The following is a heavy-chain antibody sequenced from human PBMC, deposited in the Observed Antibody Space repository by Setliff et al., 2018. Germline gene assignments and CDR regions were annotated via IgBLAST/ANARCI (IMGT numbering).Heavy chain of an antibody. J-gene: IGHJ6*03. CDR3: ARASRFVTIVWKGDYYMDV. CDR1: GYSFTTYA. CDR2: INTNTGSP. D-gene: IGHD2-15*01. Sequence: ASVKVSCKASGYSFTTYAIGWMRQAPGQVLEWMGWINTNTGSPNYAQGFKVRFVFSLDTSVNTAYLQISSLKAEDTALYYCARASRFVTIVWKGDYYMDVWGRGTTVTVSS. V-gene: IGHV7-4-1*02.